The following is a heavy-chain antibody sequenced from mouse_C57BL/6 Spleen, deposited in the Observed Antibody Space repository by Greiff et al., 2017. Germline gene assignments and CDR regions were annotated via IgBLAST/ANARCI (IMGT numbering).Heavy chain of an antibody. V-gene: IGHV1-82*01. CDR3: ARGGYGSSPFAY. D-gene: IGHD1-1*01. Sequence: QVQLKESGPELVKPGASVKISCKASGYAFSSSWMNWVKQRPGKGLEWIGRIYPGDGDTNYNGKFKGKATLTADKSSSTAYMQLSSLTSEDSAVYCCARGGYGSSPFAYWGQGTLVTVSA. CDR2: IYPGDGDT. J-gene: IGHJ3*01. CDR1: GYAFSSSW.